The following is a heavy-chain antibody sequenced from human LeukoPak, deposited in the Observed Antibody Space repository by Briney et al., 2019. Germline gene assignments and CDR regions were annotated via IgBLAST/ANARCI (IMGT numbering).Heavy chain of an antibody. CDR1: GGSISSYY. J-gene: IGHJ6*03. Sequence: SETLSLTCTVSGGSISSYYWSWIRQPPGKGLEWIGYIYYSGSTNYNPSLKSRVTISVDTSKNQFSLKLSSVTAADMAVYYCARGAKLGEYYYYYYMDVWGKGTTVTVSS. V-gene: IGHV4-59*01. CDR3: ARGAKLGEYYYYYYMDV. D-gene: IGHD3-16*01. CDR2: IYYSGST.